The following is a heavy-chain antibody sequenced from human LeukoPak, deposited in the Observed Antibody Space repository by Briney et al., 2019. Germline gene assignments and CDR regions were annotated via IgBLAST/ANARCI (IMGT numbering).Heavy chain of an antibody. Sequence: PGGSLRLSCAASGFTFSSFSMNWVRQAPGKGLEWVSYITSSSGTIYYADSVKGRFTISRDNAKNSLYLQMNSLRAEDTAVYYCARPPRYDSRGLNFDYWGQGTLVTVSS. V-gene: IGHV3-48*04. D-gene: IGHD3-22*01. CDR1: GFTFSSFS. CDR2: ITSSSGTI. CDR3: ARPPRYDSRGLNFDY. J-gene: IGHJ4*02.